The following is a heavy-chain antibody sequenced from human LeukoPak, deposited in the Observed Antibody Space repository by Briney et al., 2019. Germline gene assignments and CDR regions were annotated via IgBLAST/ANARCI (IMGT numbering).Heavy chain of an antibody. CDR3: AREGPAYRRPEMATIDS. CDR1: GYTFTSYG. D-gene: IGHD5-24*01. Sequence: ASVKVSCKASGYTFTSYGISWGRQAPGQGLEWMGWISAYNGNTNYAQKLQGRVTMTTDTSTSTAYMELRSLRSDDTAVYYCAREGPAYRRPEMATIDSWGQGTLVTVSS. V-gene: IGHV1-18*01. J-gene: IGHJ4*02. CDR2: ISAYNGNT.